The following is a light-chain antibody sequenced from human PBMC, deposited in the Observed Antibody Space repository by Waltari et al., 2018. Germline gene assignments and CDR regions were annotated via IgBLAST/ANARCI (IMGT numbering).Light chain of an antibody. CDR2: DVS. CDR3: CSYAGNYVWV. Sequence: QSALTQPAAVSGSPGQSVTISCIGASSDIGRYDIVSWYQQHPGNAPQLVISDVSKRPSGVSDRVSGSKSGDTASLTISGLQFEDEADYYCCSYAGNYVWVFGGGTRLTVL. J-gene: IGLJ3*02. V-gene: IGLV2-23*02. CDR1: SSDIGRYDI.